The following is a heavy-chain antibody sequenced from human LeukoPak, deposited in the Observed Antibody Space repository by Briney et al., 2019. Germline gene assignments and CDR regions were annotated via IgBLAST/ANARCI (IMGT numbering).Heavy chain of an antibody. J-gene: IGHJ4*02. V-gene: IGHV1-8*01. CDR1: GYTFTSYD. Sequence: GASVKVSCKASGYTFTSYDINWVRQATGQGLEWMGWMNPNSGNTGYAQKFQGRVTITTDESTSTAYMELSSLRSEDTAVYYCARGIQDGYDTFDYWGQGTLVTVSS. CDR3: ARGIQDGYDTFDY. D-gene: IGHD5-12*01. CDR2: MNPNSGNT.